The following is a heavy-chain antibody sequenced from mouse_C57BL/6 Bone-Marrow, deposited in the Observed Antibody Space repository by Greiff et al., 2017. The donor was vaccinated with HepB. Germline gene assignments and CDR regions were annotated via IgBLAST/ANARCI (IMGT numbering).Heavy chain of an antibody. Sequence: QVQLQQPGAELVKPGASVKMSCKASGYTFTSYWITWVKQRPGPGLEWIGDIYPGSGSTNYNEKFKSKATLTVDTASSTAYMQLSSLTSEDSAVYYCARRDGYLYYFDYWGQGTTLTVSS. V-gene: IGHV1-55*01. J-gene: IGHJ2*01. CDR1: GYTFTSYW. CDR2: IYPGSGST. CDR3: ARRDGYLYYFDY. D-gene: IGHD2-3*01.